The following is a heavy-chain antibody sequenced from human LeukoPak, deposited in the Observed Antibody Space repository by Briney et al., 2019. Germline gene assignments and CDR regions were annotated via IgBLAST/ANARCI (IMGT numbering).Heavy chain of an antibody. Sequence: SETLSLTCTVSGGSISSGGYYWSWIRQPPGKGLEWIGEINHSGSTNYNPSLKSRVTISVDTSKNQFSLKLSSVTAADTAVYYCARARSNYDFWSGYXXAIDYWGQGTLVTVSS. V-gene: IGHV4-39*07. D-gene: IGHD3-3*01. CDR1: GGSISSGGYY. CDR2: INHSGST. J-gene: IGHJ4*02. CDR3: ARARSNYDFWSGYXXAIDY.